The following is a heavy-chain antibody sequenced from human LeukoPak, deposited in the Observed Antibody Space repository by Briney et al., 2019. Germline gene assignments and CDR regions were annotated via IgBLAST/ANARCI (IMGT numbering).Heavy chain of an antibody. V-gene: IGHV1-69*05. CDR2: IIPIFGTA. CDR1: GGTFSSYA. J-gene: IGHJ6*03. CDR3: ARVVGYSNYNDASYYYYMDV. D-gene: IGHD4-11*01. Sequence: ASVKVSCKASGGTFSSYAISWVRQAPGQGLEWMGGIIPIFGTANYAQKFQGRVTITTDESTSTAYMELSSLRSEDTAVYYCARVVGYSNYNDASYYYYMDVWGKGTTVTVSS.